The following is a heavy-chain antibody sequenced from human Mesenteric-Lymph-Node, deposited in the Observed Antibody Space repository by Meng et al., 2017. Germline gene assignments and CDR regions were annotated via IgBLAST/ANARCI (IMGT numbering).Heavy chain of an antibody. V-gene: IGHV4-38-2*01. D-gene: IGHD3-10*01. CDR1: GYSISSGYY. CDR2: IYHSGST. Sequence: SETLSLTCAVSGYSISSGYYWGWIRQPPGKGLEWIGSIYHSGSTYYNPSLKSRVTISVDTSKNQFSLKLSSVTAADTAVYYCARSRFGELSGVDYWGQGTLVTVSS. CDR3: ARSRFGELSGVDY. J-gene: IGHJ4*02.